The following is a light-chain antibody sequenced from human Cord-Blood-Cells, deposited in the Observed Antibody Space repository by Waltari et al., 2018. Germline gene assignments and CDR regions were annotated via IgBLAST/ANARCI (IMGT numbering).Light chain of an antibody. V-gene: IGKV1-39*01. Sequence: DIQMTQSPSSLSASVGDRVTLTCRASQSISSYLNWYQQKPGKAPKLLIYAASSLQSGVPSRFSGSGSVTDFTLTISSLQPEDFATYYCQQSYSTPLTFGGGTKVESK. CDR3: QQSYSTPLT. CDR2: AAS. CDR1: QSISSY. J-gene: IGKJ4*01.